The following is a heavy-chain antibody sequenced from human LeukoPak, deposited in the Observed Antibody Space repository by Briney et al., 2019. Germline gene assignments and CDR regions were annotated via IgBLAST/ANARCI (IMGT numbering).Heavy chain of an antibody. D-gene: IGHD2-2*01. CDR3: ARDRGRYCSSTSCDGWFDP. CDR2: IYTSGST. J-gene: IGHJ5*02. CDR1: GDSISSYY. V-gene: IGHV4-4*07. Sequence: SETLSLTCTVSGDSISSYYWSWIRQPAGKGLEWIGRIYTSGSTNYNPSLKSRVTMSVDTSKNQFSLKLSSVTAADTAVYYCARDRGRYCSSTSCDGWFDPWGQGTLVTVSS.